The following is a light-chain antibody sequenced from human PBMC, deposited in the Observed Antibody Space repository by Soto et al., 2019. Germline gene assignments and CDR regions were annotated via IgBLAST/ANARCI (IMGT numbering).Light chain of an antibody. Sequence: QSALTQPASVSGSPGQSITISCTGTSSDVGGYNYVSWYQQHPGQAPELMIYDVSNRPSGVSSRFYGSKYGNTASLTISGLQAEDEADYYCSSYTSSSTYVFGTGTKLTVL. CDR1: SSDVGGYNY. CDR2: DVS. CDR3: SSYTSSSTYV. J-gene: IGLJ1*01. V-gene: IGLV2-14*03.